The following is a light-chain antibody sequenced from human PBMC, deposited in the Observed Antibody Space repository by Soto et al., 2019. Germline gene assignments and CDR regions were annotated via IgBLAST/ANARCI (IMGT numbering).Light chain of an antibody. CDR1: QSISIW. CDR3: QQYNSYSGT. V-gene: IGKV1-5*01. Sequence: DIQMTQSPSTLSASVGYRFTITCRASQSISIWLAWYQQKPGKAPKLLIYDASSLESGVPSRFSGSGSGTEFTLTISRLQPDDFAGYYCQQYNSYSGTFGQGTKGDIK. CDR2: DAS. J-gene: IGKJ1*01.